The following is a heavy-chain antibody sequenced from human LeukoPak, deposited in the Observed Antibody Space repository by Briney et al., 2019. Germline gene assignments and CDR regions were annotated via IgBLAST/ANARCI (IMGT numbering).Heavy chain of an antibody. J-gene: IGHJ5*02. CDR2: ITSGNNI. Sequence: GGSLRLSCAASGFTFSSYTMNWVRQAPGKGLEWVSSITSGNNIYHADSVKGRFTISRDNAKNSLYLEMNSLRAEDTAVYYCARERASSRFDPWGQGTLVTVSS. V-gene: IGHV3-21*01. CDR1: GFTFSSYT. D-gene: IGHD6-13*01. CDR3: ARERASSRFDP.